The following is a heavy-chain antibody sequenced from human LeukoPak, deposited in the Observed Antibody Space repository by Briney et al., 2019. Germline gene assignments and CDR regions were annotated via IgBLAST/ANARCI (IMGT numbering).Heavy chain of an antibody. V-gene: IGHV3-23*01. CDR3: ARGRKRHFWSGSQNSWFDP. CDR1: GFTFSSYG. CDR2: ISGSGSST. J-gene: IGHJ5*02. Sequence: GGSLRLSCAASGFTFSSYGMSWVRQAPGKRLEWVSAISGSGSSTYYADSVKGRFTISRDNSKNTLYLQMNSLRAEDTAVFYCARGRKRHFWSGSQNSWFDPWGQGALVTVSS. D-gene: IGHD3-3*02.